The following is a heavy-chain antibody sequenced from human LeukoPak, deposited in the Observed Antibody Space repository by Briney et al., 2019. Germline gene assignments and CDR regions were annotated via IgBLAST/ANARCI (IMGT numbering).Heavy chain of an antibody. D-gene: IGHD3-10*01. CDR1: GGSISSSY. CDR3: ARDTPYGGLT. Sequence: SETLSLTCTVSGGSISSSYWSWIRPPPGKGLEWIGYIYYTGSTNYNPSFKSRLTISVDTSKNQFSLKLSSVTTADTAVYYCARDTPYGGLTWGQGILVTVSS. V-gene: IGHV4-59*01. J-gene: IGHJ4*02. CDR2: IYYTGST.